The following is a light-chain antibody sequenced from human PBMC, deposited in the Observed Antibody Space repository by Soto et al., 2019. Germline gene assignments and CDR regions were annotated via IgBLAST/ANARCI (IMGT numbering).Light chain of an antibody. CDR3: QQLNIYPLT. V-gene: IGKV1-9*01. CDR2: AAS. CDR1: QDISDY. Sequence: DIQLTQSPSFLSASVGDRVTITCRASQDISDYLAWYQQSPGKAPKLLIYAASTLQRGVPSRFSGSGSGTEFTITNSNLQPEDFATYSCQQLNIYPLTFIGGTKVEIK. J-gene: IGKJ4*01.